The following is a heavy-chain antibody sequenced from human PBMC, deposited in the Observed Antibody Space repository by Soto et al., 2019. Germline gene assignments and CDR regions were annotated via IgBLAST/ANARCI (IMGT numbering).Heavy chain of an antibody. D-gene: IGHD1-26*01. V-gene: IGHV3-33*06. CDR1: GSTFSNYG. CDR2: IWFDGSNK. J-gene: IGHJ1*01. Sequence: GGSLRLSCAASGSTFSNYGMHWVRQAPGKGLEWVAVIWFDGSNKYYADSVKGRFTISRDNSKNTLYLQMNSLRVDDTAIYYCAKARATSTPAPGSYWGQGTLVTVSS. CDR3: AKARATSTPAPGSY.